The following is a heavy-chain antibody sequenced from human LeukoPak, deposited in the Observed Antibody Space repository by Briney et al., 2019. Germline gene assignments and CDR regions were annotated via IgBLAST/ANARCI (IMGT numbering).Heavy chain of an antibody. CDR2: IYYSGST. Sequence: PSETLSLTCIVSGGSISSYYWSWIRQPPGKGLEWIGYIYYSGSTNYNPSLKSRVTISVDTSKNQFSLKLSSVTAADTAVYYCARSYDFWSGYYDYWGQGTLVTVSS. V-gene: IGHV4-59*01. CDR3: ARSYDFWSGYYDY. CDR1: GGSISSYY. D-gene: IGHD3-3*01. J-gene: IGHJ4*02.